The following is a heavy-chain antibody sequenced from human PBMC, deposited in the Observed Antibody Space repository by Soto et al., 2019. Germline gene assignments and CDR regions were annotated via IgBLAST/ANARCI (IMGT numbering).Heavy chain of an antibody. Sequence: PGGSLRLSCAASGFTLYRYGMWWVRQAPGKVLELVSISSSSSSTTYYADSVKGRFTISRDNAKNSLYLQMNSLRAEDTAVYYCARVPPIAVAAFWVAFDIWGQGTMVTVSS. J-gene: IGHJ3*02. CDR3: ARVPPIAVAAFWVAFDI. CDR1: GFTLYRYG. D-gene: IGHD6-19*01. V-gene: IGHV3-48*01. CDR2: SSSSSSTT.